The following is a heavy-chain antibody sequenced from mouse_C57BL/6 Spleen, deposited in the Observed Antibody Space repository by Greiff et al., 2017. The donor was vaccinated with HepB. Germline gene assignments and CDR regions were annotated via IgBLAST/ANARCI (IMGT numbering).Heavy chain of an antibody. CDR3: ARSRHFAY. Sequence: QVQLKQPGAELVRPGTSVKLSCKASGYTFTSYWMHWVKQRPGQGLEWIGVIDPSDSYTNYNQKFKGKATLTVDTSSSTAYMQLSSLTSEDSAVYYCARSRHFAYWGQGTLVTVSA. V-gene: IGHV1-59*01. CDR1: GYTFTSYW. J-gene: IGHJ3*01. CDR2: IDPSDSYT.